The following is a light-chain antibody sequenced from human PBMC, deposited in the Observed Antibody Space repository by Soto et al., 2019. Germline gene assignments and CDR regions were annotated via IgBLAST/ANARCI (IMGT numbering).Light chain of an antibody. CDR2: GNS. Sequence: QSALAQPPSVSGAPGQKVTISCTGSSSNIGAGYDLHWYQQLPGTAPKLLLYGNSNRPSGVPDRFSGSKSGTSATLGITGFQTGDEADYYCGSWDSSLSAYVFGTGTKVTVL. CDR1: SSNIGAGYD. V-gene: IGLV1-40*01. J-gene: IGLJ1*01. CDR3: GSWDSSLSAYV.